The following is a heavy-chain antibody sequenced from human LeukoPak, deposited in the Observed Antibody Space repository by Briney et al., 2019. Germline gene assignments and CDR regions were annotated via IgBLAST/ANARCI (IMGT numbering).Heavy chain of an antibody. V-gene: IGHV1-69*06. Sequence: APVKVSCKASGGTFSSYAISWVRQAPGQGLEWMGGIIPIFGTANYAQKFQGRVTITADRSTSTAYMELSSLRSEDTAVYYCARGGDYCSSTSCYLWFDYWGQGTLVTVSS. CDR1: GGTFSSYA. J-gene: IGHJ4*02. CDR3: ARGGDYCSSTSCYLWFDY. D-gene: IGHD2-2*01. CDR2: IIPIFGTA.